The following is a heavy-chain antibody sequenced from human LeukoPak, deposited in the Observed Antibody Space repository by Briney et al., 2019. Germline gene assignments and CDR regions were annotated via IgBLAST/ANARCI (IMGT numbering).Heavy chain of an antibody. CDR1: GGSISSSSYY. CDR3: ARQDGWFGEETLRFDY. V-gene: IGHV4-39*01. J-gene: IGHJ4*02. Sequence: SETLSLTCTVSGGSISSSSYYWGWIRQPPGKGLEWIGSIYYSGSTYYNPSLKSRVTISVDTSKNQFSLKLSSVTAAPTAEYYCARQDGWFGEETLRFDYRGQGNLVHVPS. D-gene: IGHD3-10*01. CDR2: IYYSGST.